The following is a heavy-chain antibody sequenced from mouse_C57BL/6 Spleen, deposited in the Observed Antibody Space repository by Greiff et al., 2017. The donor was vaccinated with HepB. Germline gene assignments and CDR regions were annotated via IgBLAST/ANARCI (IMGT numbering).Heavy chain of an antibody. CDR2: INPNNGGT. D-gene: IGHD1-1*01. J-gene: IGHJ3*01. V-gene: IGHV1-26*01. CDR3: AREGLAKDYGSSWFAY. Sequence: EVQLQQSGPELVKPGASVKISCKASGYTFTDYYMNWVKQSHGKSLEWIGDINPNNGGTSYNQKFKGKATLTVDKSSSTAYMELRSLTSEDSAVYYCAREGLAKDYGSSWFAYWGQGTLVTVSA. CDR1: GYTFTDYY.